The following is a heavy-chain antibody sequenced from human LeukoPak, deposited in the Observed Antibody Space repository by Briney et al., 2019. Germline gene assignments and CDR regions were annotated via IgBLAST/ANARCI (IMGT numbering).Heavy chain of an antibody. CDR3: TTTDYYDSSGYDY. D-gene: IGHD3-22*01. J-gene: IGHJ4*02. CDR2: IKSKTDGGTT. V-gene: IGHV3-15*01. CDR1: GFTFSSYS. Sequence: GGSLRLSCAASGFTFSSYSMNWVRQAPGKGLEWVGRIKSKTDGGTTDYAAPVKGRFTISRDDSKNTLYLQMNSLKTEDTAVYYCTTTDYYDSSGYDYWGQGTLSPSPQ.